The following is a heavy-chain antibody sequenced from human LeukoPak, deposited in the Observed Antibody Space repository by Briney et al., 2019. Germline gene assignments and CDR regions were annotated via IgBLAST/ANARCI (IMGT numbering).Heavy chain of an antibody. D-gene: IGHD3-22*01. J-gene: IGHJ3*02. Sequence: SVKVSCKASGGTFSSYAISWVRQAPGQGLEWMGGIIPIFGTANYAQKFQGRVTITTDESTSTAYMELSSLRSEDTTVYYCARAGISLYDSSANDAFDIWGQGTMVTVSS. CDR1: GGTFSSYA. CDR3: ARAGISLYDSSANDAFDI. V-gene: IGHV1-69*05. CDR2: IIPIFGTA.